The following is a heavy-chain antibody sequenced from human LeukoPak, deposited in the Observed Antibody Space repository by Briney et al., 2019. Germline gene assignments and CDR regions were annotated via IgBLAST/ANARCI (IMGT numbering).Heavy chain of an antibody. CDR1: GGSISSYY. V-gene: IGHV4-59*01. CDR3: ARLTYYSDSSGHSHCFDP. Sequence: SETLSLTCTVSGGSISSYYWSWIRQPPGKGLEWIGYIYYSGSTNYNPSLKSRVTISVDTSKNQFSLKLSSVTAADTAVYYCARLTYYSDSSGHSHCFDPWGQGTLVTVSS. D-gene: IGHD3-22*01. CDR2: IYYSGST. J-gene: IGHJ5*02.